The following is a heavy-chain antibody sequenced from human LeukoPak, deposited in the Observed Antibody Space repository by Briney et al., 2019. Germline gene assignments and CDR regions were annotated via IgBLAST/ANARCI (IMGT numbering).Heavy chain of an antibody. CDR2: IRGDGAST. V-gene: IGHV3-74*01. CDR1: GFAFSSYW. J-gene: IGHJ3*02. CDR3: ARVGGVSGRAFDM. D-gene: IGHD6-25*01. Sequence: GGSLRLSCAASGFAFSSYWMHWVRQAPGKGLVWVSYIRGDGASTTYADSVKGRFTISRDNAKNTLYLQMNSLRVEDAAVYYCARVGGVSGRAFDMWGEGTMVTVSS.